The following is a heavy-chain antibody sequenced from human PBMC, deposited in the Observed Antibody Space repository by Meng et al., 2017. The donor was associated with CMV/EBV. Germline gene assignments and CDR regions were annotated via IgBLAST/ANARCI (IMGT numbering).Heavy chain of an antibody. CDR3: ARALCGGDCYSYYYYYGMDV. CDR1: GFTFSYYY. V-gene: IGHV3-11*04. CDR2: ISSSGSTI. Sequence: SCGASGFTFSYYYMSWIRQAPGKGLEWVSYISSSGSTIYYADTVKGRFTISRDNDKNSLYLQMNSLGAEDTAVYYCARALCGGDCYSYYYYYGMDVWGQGTTVTVSS. J-gene: IGHJ6*02. D-gene: IGHD2-21*01.